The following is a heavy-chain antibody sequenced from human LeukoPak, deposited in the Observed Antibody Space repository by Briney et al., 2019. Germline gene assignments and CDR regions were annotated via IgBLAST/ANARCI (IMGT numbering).Heavy chain of an antibody. CDR1: GGSISSYY. V-gene: IGHV4-59*08. CDR2: IYYSGST. Sequence: SETLSLTCTVSGGSISSYYWSWIRQPPGKGLEWIGYIYYSGSTNYNPSLKSRVTISVDASKNQFSLKLSSVTAADTAVYYCARQMTAYYYYGMDVWGQGTTVTVSS. D-gene: IGHD5-18*01. CDR3: ARQMTAYYYYGMDV. J-gene: IGHJ6*02.